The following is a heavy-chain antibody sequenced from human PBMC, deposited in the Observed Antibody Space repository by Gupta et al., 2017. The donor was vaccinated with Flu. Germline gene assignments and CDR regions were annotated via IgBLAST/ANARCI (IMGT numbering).Heavy chain of an antibody. CDR3: ARDLWWDSSTSSELGY. Sequence: QVQLVQSGAEVKKPGASVKVSCKASGYTFTSYAMHWVRQAPGQRLEWMGWINAGNGNTKYSQKCQGRVTITRDTSASTAYMELSRLRSEDTAVYYCARDLWWDSSTSSELGYGGQGTLVTVSS. D-gene: IGHD2-2*01. J-gene: IGHJ4*02. CDR2: INAGNGNT. V-gene: IGHV1-3*01. CDR1: GYTFTSYA.